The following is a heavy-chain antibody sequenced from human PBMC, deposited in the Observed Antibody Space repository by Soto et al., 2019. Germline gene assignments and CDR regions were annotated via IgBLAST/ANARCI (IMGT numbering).Heavy chain of an antibody. J-gene: IGHJ4*02. D-gene: IGHD3-22*01. V-gene: IGHV1-3*01. CDR3: AKGRYDSSGFFDY. Sequence: ASVKVSCMASGYTFTRYTMHWVRQAPGQRLEWMGWINPDNGNTKSSQKFQDRVIITRDTSASTAYMDLNSLRAEDTAVYYCAKGRYDSSGFFDYWGQGTLVTVSS. CDR1: GYTFTRYT. CDR2: INPDNGNT.